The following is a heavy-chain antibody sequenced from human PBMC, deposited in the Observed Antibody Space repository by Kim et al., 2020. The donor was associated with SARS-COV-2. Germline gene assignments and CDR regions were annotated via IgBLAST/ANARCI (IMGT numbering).Heavy chain of an antibody. J-gene: IGHJ4*02. CDR1: GGSFRSYY. CDR3: ARHDDYGDPFDY. D-gene: IGHD3-16*01. V-gene: IGHV4-59*08. CDR2: FYYSGST. Sequence: SETLSLTCTVSGGSFRSYYWSWIRQPPGKGLEWIGSFYYSGSTNYHPSLKSRVTISVVTSKNQHSLQLSSVTAANTAVYYCARHDDYGDPFDYWGQGILDTVS.